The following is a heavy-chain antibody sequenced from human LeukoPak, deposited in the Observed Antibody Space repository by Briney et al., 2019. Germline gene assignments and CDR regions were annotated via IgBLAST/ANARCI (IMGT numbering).Heavy chain of an antibody. Sequence: GGSLRPSCAASGFTFSSYGMHWVRQAPGKGLEWVAVIWYDGSNKYYADSVKGRFTISRDNSKNTLYLQMNSLRVEDTAVYYCAKDRGTFSAGFTHFDHWGQGTLVTVSS. CDR3: AKDRGTFSAGFTHFDH. V-gene: IGHV3-30*02. J-gene: IGHJ4*02. D-gene: IGHD3-10*01. CDR2: IWYDGSNK. CDR1: GFTFSSYG.